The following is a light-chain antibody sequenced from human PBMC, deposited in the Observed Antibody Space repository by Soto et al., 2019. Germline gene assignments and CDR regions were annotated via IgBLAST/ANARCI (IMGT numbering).Light chain of an antibody. CDR1: NIGSKN. J-gene: IGLJ2*01. CDR2: RDS. V-gene: IGLV3-9*01. CDR3: QVWDSSTVV. Sequence: SYELTQPLSVSVALGQTARITCGGNNIGSKNVHWYQQKPGQAPVLGIYRDSNRPSGIPERFSGSNSGNTATLTISRAQAGDDADYYCQVWDSSTVVFGGGTKLTVL.